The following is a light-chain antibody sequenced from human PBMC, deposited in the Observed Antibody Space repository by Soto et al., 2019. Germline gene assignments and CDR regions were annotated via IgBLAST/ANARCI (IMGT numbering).Light chain of an antibody. V-gene: IGLV2-14*01. Sequence: QSVVAQPASVSGSLGQSITISCTGTTRDIAGYNYISWYQQLPGKAPKLMIYQVTIRPSGISNRFSGSKSGNTASLTISGLQAEDEADYYCTSFSSSTSIYVFGTGSKVTVL. CDR1: TRDIAGYNY. CDR2: QVT. CDR3: TSFSSSTSIYV. J-gene: IGLJ1*01.